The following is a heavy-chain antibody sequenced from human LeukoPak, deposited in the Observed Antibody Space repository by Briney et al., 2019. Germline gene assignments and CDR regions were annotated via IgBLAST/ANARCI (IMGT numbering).Heavy chain of an antibody. D-gene: IGHD7-27*01. CDR1: GYSISSGYY. Sequence: SETLSLTCSVSGYSISSGYYWGWIRQPPGKGLEWIGAIYYSGNTYYNPSLKSRVSISVDTSKNQFSLNLSSVTAADTAVYYCARDSTTWGRMGYWGQGALVTVSS. J-gene: IGHJ4*02. CDR2: IYYSGNT. CDR3: ARDSTTWGRMGY. V-gene: IGHV4-38-2*02.